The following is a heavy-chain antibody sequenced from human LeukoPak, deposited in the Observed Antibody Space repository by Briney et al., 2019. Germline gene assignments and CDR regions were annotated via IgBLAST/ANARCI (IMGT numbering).Heavy chain of an antibody. J-gene: IGHJ5*02. V-gene: IGHV1-18*01. CDR3: ATGQDYGDHNWFDP. Sequence: GASVKVSCKASGYTFTSYGISWVRQAPGQGLEWLGWISAYNGNTNYAQKLQGRVTMTTDTSTSTAYMELRSLRSDDTAVYYCATGQDYGDHNWFDPWGQGTLVTVSS. CDR2: ISAYNGNT. D-gene: IGHD4-17*01. CDR1: GYTFTSYG.